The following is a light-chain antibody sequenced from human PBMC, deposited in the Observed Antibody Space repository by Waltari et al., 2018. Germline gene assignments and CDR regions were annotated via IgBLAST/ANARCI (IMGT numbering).Light chain of an antibody. Sequence: QSVFTHPPSVSAAPGQTVTISSPADSSQIGHTYVSWYQHFPGTAPKLLIYENNRRPSGIPDRFSGSKSGTSATLGITGLQTGDEADYYCGTWDASLGGIFGTGTKVTVL. CDR3: GTWDASLGGI. CDR1: SSQIGHTY. J-gene: IGLJ1*01. CDR2: ENN. V-gene: IGLV1-51*02.